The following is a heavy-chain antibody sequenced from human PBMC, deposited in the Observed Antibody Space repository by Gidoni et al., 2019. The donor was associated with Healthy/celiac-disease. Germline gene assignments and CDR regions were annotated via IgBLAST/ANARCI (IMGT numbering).Heavy chain of an antibody. D-gene: IGHD7-27*01. J-gene: IGHJ4*02. Sequence: QVQLQESGPGLVKPSETLSLSCTVPSGSISTYFWSWIRQPPGKGLEWIGYIYYSGSANYNPSLKSRVTISVDTSKNQFSLKLRSVTAADTAVYYCARGAPGDVLDYWGQGTLVTVSS. CDR2: IYYSGSA. CDR1: SGSISTYF. CDR3: ARGAPGDVLDY. V-gene: IGHV4-59*01.